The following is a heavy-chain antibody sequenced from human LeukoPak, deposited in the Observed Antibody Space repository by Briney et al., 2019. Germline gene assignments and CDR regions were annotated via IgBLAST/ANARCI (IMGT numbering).Heavy chain of an antibody. Sequence: AGGSLRLSCAASGFTFSSYAMHWVRQAPGKGLEDVSAISTNGGSTYYANSVKGRFTISRDNSKNTLYLQMGSLRAEDMAVYYCARGGGYYDSSGYPPTNYYMDVWGKGTTVTISS. CDR1: GFTFSSYA. D-gene: IGHD3-22*01. CDR2: ISTNGGST. J-gene: IGHJ6*03. CDR3: ARGGGYYDSSGYPPTNYYMDV. V-gene: IGHV3-64*01.